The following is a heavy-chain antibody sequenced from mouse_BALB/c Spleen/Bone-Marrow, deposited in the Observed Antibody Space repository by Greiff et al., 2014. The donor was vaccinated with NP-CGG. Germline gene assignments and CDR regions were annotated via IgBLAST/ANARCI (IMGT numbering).Heavy chain of an antibody. CDR1: GFTFSSFG. V-gene: IGHV5-17*02. CDR3: ARSPYDYAAMDY. CDR2: ISSGSSTI. J-gene: IGHJ4*01. D-gene: IGHD2-4*01. Sequence: DVKLQESGGGLVQPGGSRKLSCAASGFTFSSFGMHWVRQAPEKGLEWVAYISSGSSTIYYADTVKGRFTISRDNPKNTLFLQMTSLMSEDTAMYYCARSPYDYAAMDYWGQGTSVTVSS.